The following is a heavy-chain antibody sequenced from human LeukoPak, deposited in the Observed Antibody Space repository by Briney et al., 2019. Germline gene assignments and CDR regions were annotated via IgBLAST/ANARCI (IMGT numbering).Heavy chain of an antibody. CDR1: GGSISSYY. CDR2: IYYSGST. V-gene: IGHV4-59*01. D-gene: IGHD3-22*01. J-gene: IGHJ6*02. CDR3: ARSTHDSGYYYYGMYV. Sequence: PSETLSLTCTVSGGSISSYYWSWIRQPPGKGLEWIGYIYYSGSTNYNPSLKSRVTISVDTSKNQFSLKLSSVTAADTAVYYCARSTHDSGYYYYGMYVWGQGTTVTVSS.